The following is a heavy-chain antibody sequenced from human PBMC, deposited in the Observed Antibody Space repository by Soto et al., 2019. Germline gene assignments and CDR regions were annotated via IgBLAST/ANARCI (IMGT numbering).Heavy chain of an antibody. CDR1: GGSISSSSYY. Sequence: PLETLSLTCTVSGGSISSSSYYWGWIRQPPGKGLEWIGGIYYSGSTNYNKSLKSRVTISVDTSKNQFSLKLSSVTAADTAVYYCARGGLRVPAAMRGPWGQGTLVTVSS. V-gene: IGHV4-39*07. D-gene: IGHD2-2*01. CDR2: IYYSGST. CDR3: ARGGLRVPAAMRGP. J-gene: IGHJ5*02.